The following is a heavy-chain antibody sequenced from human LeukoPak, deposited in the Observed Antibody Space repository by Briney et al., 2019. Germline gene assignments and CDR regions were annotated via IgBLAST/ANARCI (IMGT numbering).Heavy chain of an antibody. Sequence: GGSLRLSCAASGFTFISYWMSWARQAPGKGLEWVANIKQDGSETYYVDSVKGRFTISRDNAKNSLYLQMNSLSAEDTAVYYCARPSFTQGSYFDYWGQGTLVTVSS. CDR1: GFTFISYW. CDR2: IKQDGSET. CDR3: ARPSFTQGSYFDY. V-gene: IGHV3-7*01. D-gene: IGHD2-15*01. J-gene: IGHJ4*02.